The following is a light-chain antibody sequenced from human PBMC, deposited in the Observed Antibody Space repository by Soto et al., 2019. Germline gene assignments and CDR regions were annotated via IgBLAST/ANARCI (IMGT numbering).Light chain of an antibody. CDR3: QQYGISSRT. CDR2: GAY. CDR1: QSVSSSW. V-gene: IGKV3-20*01. J-gene: IGKJ2*01. Sequence: EIVLTQSPATLSLSPGERATLSCRASQSVSSSWLAWYQQKPGQAPSLLIFGAYNRATGIPDRFSGSGSGTDFTLTISRLEPEDFAVYYCQQYGISSRTFGQGTKLEIK.